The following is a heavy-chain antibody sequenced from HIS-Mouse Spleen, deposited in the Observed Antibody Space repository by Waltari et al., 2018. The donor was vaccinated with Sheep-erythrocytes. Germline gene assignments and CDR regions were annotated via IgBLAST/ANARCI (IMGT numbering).Heavy chain of an antibody. CDR1: GFTFSSYG. J-gene: IGHJ3*02. Sequence: QVQLVESGGGVVQPGRSLRLSCAASGFTFSSYGMHWVRQAPCKGLGWGSVISYDGSNKYYADSVKGRFTISRDNSKNTLYLQMNSLRAEDTAVYYCAKGGFGGNSNDAFDIWGQGTMVTVSS. V-gene: IGHV3-30*18. CDR2: ISYDGSNK. CDR3: AKGGFGGNSNDAFDI. D-gene: IGHD3-16*01.